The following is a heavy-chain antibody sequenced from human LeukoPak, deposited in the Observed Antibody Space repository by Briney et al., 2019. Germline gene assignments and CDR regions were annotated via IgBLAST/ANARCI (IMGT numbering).Heavy chain of an antibody. CDR3: ASGGRDCSSTSCPLLP. D-gene: IGHD2-2*01. Sequence: GESLKISWKGSGYSFTSYWIGWVRQMPGKGLEWMGLIYPGDSDTRYSPSFQGQVTISADKSISTAYLRWSSLKASDTAMYYCASGGRDCSSTSCPLLPWGQGTLVTVSS. J-gene: IGHJ5*02. CDR2: IYPGDSDT. V-gene: IGHV5-51*01. CDR1: GYSFTSYW.